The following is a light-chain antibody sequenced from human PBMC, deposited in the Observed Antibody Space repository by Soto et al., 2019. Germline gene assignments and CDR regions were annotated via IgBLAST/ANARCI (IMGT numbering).Light chain of an antibody. Sequence: EIALTQSPVTLSLSPGERATLACRASQIVSSRYLAWYQQKPGQAPRLLIYGASSRATGIPERLSGSGYGTDLTITISRLEPEDFAVYYCQQYGSSTWTFGQGTKVDIK. V-gene: IGKV3-20*01. CDR2: GAS. J-gene: IGKJ1*01. CDR1: QIVSSRY. CDR3: QQYGSSTWT.